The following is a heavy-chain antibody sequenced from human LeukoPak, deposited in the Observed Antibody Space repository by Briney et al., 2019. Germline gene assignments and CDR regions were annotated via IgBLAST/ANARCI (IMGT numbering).Heavy chain of an antibody. V-gene: IGHV4-59*01. Sequence: PSETLSLTCTVSGDSISSYYWSWIRHPPGKGLEWLGYIYYSGSINYNPSLKSRVTISVDTSKNQFSMKLSSVTAADTAVYYCARDSWDCSSTSCYPGYYYMDVWGKGTTVTVSS. D-gene: IGHD2-2*01. CDR3: ARDSWDCSSTSCYPGYYYMDV. CDR2: IYYSGSI. CDR1: GDSISSYY. J-gene: IGHJ6*03.